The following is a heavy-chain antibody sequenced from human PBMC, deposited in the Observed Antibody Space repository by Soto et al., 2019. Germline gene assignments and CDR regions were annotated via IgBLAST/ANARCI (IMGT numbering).Heavy chain of an antibody. CDR3: VTLGSTPFDS. CDR2: IYYKGSG. D-gene: IGHD1-26*01. CDR1: GGSINSYY. V-gene: IGHV4-59*01. Sequence: SETLSLTCTVSGGSINSYYWSWIRQPPGKGLEWIGYIYYKGSGDYNPSLKSRVTISVDTSKNQFSLKPSSVTAADTAVYYCVTLGSTPFDSWGQGTLVTVSS. J-gene: IGHJ4*02.